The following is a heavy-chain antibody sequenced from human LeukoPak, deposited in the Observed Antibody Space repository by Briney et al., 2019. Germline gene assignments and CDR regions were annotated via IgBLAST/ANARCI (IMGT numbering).Heavy chain of an antibody. Sequence: SETLSLTCTVSGGSISSYYWSWIRQPPGKGLEWIGYICYSGSTNYNPSLKSRVTISVDTSKNQFSLKLSSVTAADTAVYYCARAVRGVEFDYWGQGTLVTVSS. CDR1: GGSISSYY. J-gene: IGHJ4*02. CDR2: ICYSGST. D-gene: IGHD3-10*01. CDR3: ARAVRGVEFDY. V-gene: IGHV4-59*01.